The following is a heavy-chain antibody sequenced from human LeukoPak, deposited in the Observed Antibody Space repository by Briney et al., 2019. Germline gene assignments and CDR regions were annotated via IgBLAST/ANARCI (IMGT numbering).Heavy chain of an antibody. V-gene: IGHV3-30*18. J-gene: IGHJ3*02. D-gene: IGHD1-26*01. CDR2: ISYDGSNK. CDR1: GFTFSSYG. Sequence: GGSLRLSCAASGFTFSSYGMPWVRQAPGKGLEWVAVISYDGSNKYYADSVKGRFTISRDNPKNTLYLQMNSLRAEDTAVYYCAKVPTTLGWDDAFDIWGQGTMVTVSS. CDR3: AKVPTTLGWDDAFDI.